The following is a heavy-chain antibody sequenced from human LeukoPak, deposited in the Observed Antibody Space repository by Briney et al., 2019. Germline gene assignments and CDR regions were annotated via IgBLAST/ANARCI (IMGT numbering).Heavy chain of an antibody. CDR3: ARRADSTGHFFDY. D-gene: IGHD3-22*01. V-gene: IGHV4-59*08. Sequence: SETLSLTCTVSGGSIGSYYWSWIRQPPGKGLEWIGYIYYSGSTSYNPSLKSRVTISVDTSKNQFSLNLSSVTAADTAVYYCARRADSTGHFFDYWGQGTLVTVSS. CDR2: IYYSGST. CDR1: GGSIGSYY. J-gene: IGHJ4*02.